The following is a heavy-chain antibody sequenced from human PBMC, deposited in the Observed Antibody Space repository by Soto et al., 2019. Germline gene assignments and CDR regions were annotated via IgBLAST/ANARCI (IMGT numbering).Heavy chain of an antibody. CDR1: GFGFGNYA. Sequence: EVQLLESGGELVQPGESLRVYCAASGFGFGNYAMSWVRQAPGKGLEWVSSISGSGGSPYYADSVKGRFTIARDNAKNTLSLQMNSLRVDDTALYYCARAPASSLTASRPFDYWGQGTLVTVSS. CDR2: ISGSGGSP. CDR3: ARAPASSLTASRPFDY. J-gene: IGHJ4*02. V-gene: IGHV3-23*01. D-gene: IGHD5-18*01.